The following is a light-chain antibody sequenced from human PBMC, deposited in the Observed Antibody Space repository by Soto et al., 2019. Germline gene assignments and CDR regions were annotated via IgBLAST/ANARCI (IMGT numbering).Light chain of an antibody. J-gene: IGKJ5*01. V-gene: IGKV1-9*01. CDR2: AAS. CDR3: QQLTRYPRST. Sequence: DIQLTQSPSFLFASVGDRVTLSCRASQGMSNYLAWYQQRPGKTPKLMIYAASTLQTGVPSRFSGSGSWTEFTLTISSLQPEDFATYHYQQLTRYPRSTFGPGTRLEIK. CDR1: QGMSNY.